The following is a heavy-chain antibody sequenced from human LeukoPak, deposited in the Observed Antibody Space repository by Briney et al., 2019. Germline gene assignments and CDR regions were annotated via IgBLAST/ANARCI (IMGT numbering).Heavy chain of an antibody. CDR1: GFSFSDYN. V-gene: IGHV3-21*01. CDR3: ARDDGSGSYANFYYYYYYMDV. D-gene: IGHD3-10*01. J-gene: IGHJ6*03. Sequence: GGSLRLSCTASGFSFSDYNMNWVRQAPGEGLEWVSSISSSTTYMYYAHSVKGRFPISRDNAKKSLYLQMSSLRAEDTAVYYCARDDGSGSYANFYYYYYYMDVWGKGTTVTVSS. CDR2: ISSSTTYM.